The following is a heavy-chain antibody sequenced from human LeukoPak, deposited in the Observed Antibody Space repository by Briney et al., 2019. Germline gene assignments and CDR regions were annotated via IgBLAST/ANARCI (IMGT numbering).Heavy chain of an antibody. D-gene: IGHD6-19*01. V-gene: IGHV3-30-3*01. CDR1: GFTFSSYA. J-gene: IGHJ4*02. CDR2: ISYDGSNK. CDR3: ARDINSSGWDTVDY. Sequence: GGSLRLSCAASGFTFSSYAMHWVRQAPGKGLEWVAVISYDGSNKYHADSVKGRFTISRDNSKNTLHLQMNSLRAEDTAVYYCARDINSSGWDTVDYWGQGTLVTVSS.